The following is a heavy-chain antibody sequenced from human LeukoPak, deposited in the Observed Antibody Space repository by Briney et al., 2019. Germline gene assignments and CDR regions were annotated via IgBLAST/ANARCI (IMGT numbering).Heavy chain of an antibody. CDR3: ARGDYGDYVGFLYAFDI. D-gene: IGHD4-17*01. CDR2: IYYSGST. Sequence: SSETLSLTCTVSGGSISSYYWSWIRQPPGKGLEWIGYIYYSGSTNYNPSLKSRVTISVDTSKNQFSLKLSSVTAADTAVYYCARGDYGDYVGFLYAFDIWGQGTMVTVSS. J-gene: IGHJ3*02. V-gene: IGHV4-59*01. CDR1: GGSISSYY.